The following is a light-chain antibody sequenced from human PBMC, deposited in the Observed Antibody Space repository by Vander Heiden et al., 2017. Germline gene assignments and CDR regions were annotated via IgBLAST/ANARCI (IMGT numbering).Light chain of an antibody. CDR1: QSVSST. Sequence: EILISQSPATLSVSPGDRATLSCRATQSVSSTLAWYQQKPGQAPRLLISGASTRATGIPARFSGSGSGTEFTLTITSLQSEDFAVYYCQQYNNWPWTFGQGTKVEIK. V-gene: IGKV3-15*01. CDR3: QQYNNWPWT. J-gene: IGKJ1*01. CDR2: GAS.